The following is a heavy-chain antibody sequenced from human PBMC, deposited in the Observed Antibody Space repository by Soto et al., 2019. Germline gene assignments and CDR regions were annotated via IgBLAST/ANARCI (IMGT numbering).Heavy chain of an antibody. CDR1: GFTFGPYA. D-gene: IGHD4-17*01. Sequence: QMQLVESGGGVVQPGRSLRLSCAASGFTFGPYAMHWVRQAPGKGLEWVAIISFDASNEYYTDSVKGRFTVSRDNSKNTLYLQMKSLRGEDSAVYYCAREDYGEYKGAFDIWGKGIVVTVSS. J-gene: IGHJ3*02. CDR3: AREDYGEYKGAFDI. CDR2: ISFDASNE. V-gene: IGHV3-30*04.